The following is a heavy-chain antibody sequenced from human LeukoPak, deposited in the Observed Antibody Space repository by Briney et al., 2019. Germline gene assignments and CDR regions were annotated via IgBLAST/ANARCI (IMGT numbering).Heavy chain of an antibody. CDR2: ISSSSSHI. V-gene: IGHV3-21*01. J-gene: IGHJ4*02. CDR1: GFTFSSYS. CDR3: ARGHGDYLTFDY. Sequence: GGSLRLSCAASGFTFSSYSMNWVRQAPGKGLEWVSSISSSSSHIYYADSVKGRFTISRDNAKNSLYLQMNSLRAEDTAVYYCARGHGDYLTFDYWGQGTLVTVSS. D-gene: IGHD4-17*01.